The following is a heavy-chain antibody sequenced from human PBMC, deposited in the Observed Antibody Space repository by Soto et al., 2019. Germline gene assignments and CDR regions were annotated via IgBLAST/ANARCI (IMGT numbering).Heavy chain of an antibody. Sequence: QVQLQESGPGLVKPSEPLSLTCTVSGGSIRDYFWTWIRQPPGTGLDWIGYIYYSGRTNYNPSLKRRVSISVDTSKNHFSLQLRSVTAADTAVYYCARVGGDDFGDSGGVDYWGQGTLVTVAA. CDR3: ARVGGDDFGDSGGVDY. D-gene: IGHD4-17*01. CDR1: GGSIRDYF. V-gene: IGHV4-59*01. CDR2: IYYSGRT. J-gene: IGHJ4*02.